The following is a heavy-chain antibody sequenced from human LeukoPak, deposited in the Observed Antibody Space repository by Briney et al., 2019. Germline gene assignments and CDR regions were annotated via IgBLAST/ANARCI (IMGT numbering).Heavy chain of an antibody. CDR1: GGTFSCHA. V-gene: IGHV1-69*05. CDR3: ARVSGSAFDT. CDR2: IIPIFGTA. D-gene: IGHD1-1*01. Sequence: SVKVSCKASGGTFSCHAISWVRQAPGQGLEWMGRIIPIFGTANYAQKFQGRVTITTDESTSTAYMELSSLRSEDTAVYYCARVSGSAFDTWGQGTMVTVSS. J-gene: IGHJ3*02.